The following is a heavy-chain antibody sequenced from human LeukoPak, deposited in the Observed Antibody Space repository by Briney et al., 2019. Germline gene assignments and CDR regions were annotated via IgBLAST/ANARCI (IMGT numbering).Heavy chain of an antibody. CDR3: ARGGYCSGGSCYLDY. V-gene: IGHV1-8*01. D-gene: IGHD2-15*01. J-gene: IGHJ4*02. CDR1: GYTFTSYD. CDR2: MNPNSGNT. Sequence: PRASVKLSCKASGYTFTSYDINWVRQATGHGLEWMGWMNPNSGNTGYAQKFQGRVTMTRNTSISTAYMELSSLRSEDTAVYYCARGGYCSGGSCYLDYWGQGTLVTVSS.